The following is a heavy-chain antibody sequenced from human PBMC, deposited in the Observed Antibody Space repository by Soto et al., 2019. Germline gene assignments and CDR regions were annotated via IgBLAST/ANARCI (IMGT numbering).Heavy chain of an antibody. CDR2: IKQDGSEK. Sequence: PGGSLRLSCAASGFTFSSYWMSWVRQAPGKGLEWVANIKQDGSEKYYVDSVKGRFTISRDNAKNSLYLQMNSLRAEDTAVYYCARDQTAGYDSSGYYYNWFDPWGQGTLVTVSS. D-gene: IGHD3-22*01. CDR3: ARDQTAGYDSSGYYYNWFDP. CDR1: GFTFSSYW. J-gene: IGHJ5*02. V-gene: IGHV3-7*05.